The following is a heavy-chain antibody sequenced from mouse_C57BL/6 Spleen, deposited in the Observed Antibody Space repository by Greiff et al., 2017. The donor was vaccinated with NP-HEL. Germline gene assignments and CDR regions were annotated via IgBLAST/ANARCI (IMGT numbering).Heavy chain of an antibody. CDR3: ARDDDYSCFDY. CDR1: GYSITSGYY. J-gene: IGHJ2*01. V-gene: IGHV3-6*01. Sequence: EVKLQESGPGLVKPSQSLSLTCSVTGYSITSGYYWNWIRQFPGNKLEWMGYISYDGSNNYNPSPKNRISITRDTSKNQFFLKLNSVTTEDTATYYCARDDDYSCFDYWGQGTTLTVSS. CDR2: ISYDGSN. D-gene: IGHD2-3*01.